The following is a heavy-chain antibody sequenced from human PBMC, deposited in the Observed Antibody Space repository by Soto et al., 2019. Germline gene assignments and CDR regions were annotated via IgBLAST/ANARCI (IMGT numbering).Heavy chain of an antibody. Sequence: SVTLSHTCGVARGSISSSNWWRCVRQPPGKGLEWIGEIYHSGSTNYNPSLKSRVTISVDKSKNQFSLELSSVTAADTAVYYCAGRYYGSGSYAGWNAFDIWGQGTMVTVSS. D-gene: IGHD3-10*01. CDR1: RGSISSSNW. CDR3: AGRYYGSGSYAGWNAFDI. V-gene: IGHV4-4*02. J-gene: IGHJ3*02. CDR2: IYHSGST.